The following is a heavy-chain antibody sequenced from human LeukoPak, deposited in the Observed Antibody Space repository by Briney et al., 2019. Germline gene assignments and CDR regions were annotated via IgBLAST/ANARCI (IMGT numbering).Heavy chain of an antibody. D-gene: IGHD5-24*01. CDR1: GGSISSGGYS. J-gene: IGHJ5*02. V-gene: IGHV4-30-2*01. CDR2: IYHSGST. Sequence: PSETLSLTCAVSGGSISSGGYSWSWIRQPPGKGLEWIGYIYHSGSTYYNPSLKSRVTISVDRSKNQFSLKLSSVTAADTAVYYCARGQDGNWFDPWGQGTLVTVSS. CDR3: ARGQDGNWFDP.